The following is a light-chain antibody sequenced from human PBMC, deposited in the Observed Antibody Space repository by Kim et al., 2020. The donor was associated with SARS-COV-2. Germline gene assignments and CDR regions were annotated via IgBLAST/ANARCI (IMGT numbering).Light chain of an antibody. CDR1: SSDIGDYTY. CDR2: DVS. CDR3: SSYTSSSTPV. Sequence: SSLPPPSSFSFSPFPSLTLSCTGTSSDIGDYTYVSWYQQHPGKAPKLMIYDVSNRPSGVSNRFSGSKSGNTASLTISGLQAEDESDYYCSSYTSSSTPVFGTGTKVTVL. V-gene: IGLV2-14*03. J-gene: IGLJ1*01.